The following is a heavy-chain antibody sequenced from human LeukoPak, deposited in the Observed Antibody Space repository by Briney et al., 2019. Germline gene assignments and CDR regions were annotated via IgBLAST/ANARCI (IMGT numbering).Heavy chain of an antibody. V-gene: IGHV3-7*01. J-gene: IGHJ4*02. CDR1: GFTFSSYW. CDR3: ARVLGYSYGYGGFDY. D-gene: IGHD5-18*01. Sequence: GGSLRLSCAASGFTFSSYWMSWVRQAPGKGLEWVAHIKQDGSEKYYVDSVKGRFTISRDNAKNSLYLQMNSLRAADTAVYYCARVLGYSYGYGGFDYWGQGTLVTVSS. CDR2: IKQDGSEK.